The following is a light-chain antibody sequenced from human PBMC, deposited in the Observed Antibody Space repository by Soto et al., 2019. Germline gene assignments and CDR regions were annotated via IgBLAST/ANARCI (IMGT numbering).Light chain of an antibody. CDR3: QQYNNWTLT. V-gene: IGKV3-15*01. J-gene: IGKJ1*01. Sequence: EIVMTQSPATLSVSPGERATLSCRASQSVSSNLAWYQKKPGQDPRILIYGASTRATGIPARFSGSGSGTEFNLTISRLQSEDFAVYYCQQYNNWTLTFGQGTKVDIK. CDR2: GAS. CDR1: QSVSSN.